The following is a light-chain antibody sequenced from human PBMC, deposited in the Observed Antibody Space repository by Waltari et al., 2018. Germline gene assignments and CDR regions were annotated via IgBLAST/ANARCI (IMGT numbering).Light chain of an antibody. CDR2: DVN. V-gene: IGLV2-14*03. Sequence: QSALSQPASVSGSPGQSTTISCTGASSDVGGHCYVSCYQQHPGKAPKLIIRDVNNRPSGVSNRFSGSKSGNTASLTISGLQAEDEADYYCSSYSTSSSLILFGEGTKVTVL. CDR1: SSDVGGHCY. CDR3: SSYSTSSSLIL. J-gene: IGLJ2*01.